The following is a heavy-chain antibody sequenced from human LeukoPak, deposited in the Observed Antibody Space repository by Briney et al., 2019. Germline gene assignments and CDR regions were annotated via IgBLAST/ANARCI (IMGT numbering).Heavy chain of an antibody. CDR2: INPTGGST. CDR3: ARLDQLPYHNWFDP. V-gene: IGHV1-46*01. J-gene: IGHJ5*02. D-gene: IGHD2-2*02. CDR1: GYTFTSYY. Sequence: GPSVKLSCKASGYTFTSYYMHWVRQPPGQGLEGMGLINPTGGSTGYAQKFQGRVTMTRAMSTSTAYMELRSLRSGDTAVYYCARLDQLPYHNWFDPWGQGTLVNVSS.